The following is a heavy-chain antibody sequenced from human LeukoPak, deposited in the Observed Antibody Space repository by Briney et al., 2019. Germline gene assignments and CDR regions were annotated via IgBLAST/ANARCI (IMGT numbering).Heavy chain of an antibody. Sequence: SVKVSCKASGGTFSSYAISWVRQAPGQGLEWMGGIIPIFGTANYAQKFQGRVTITTDESTSTAYMELSSLRSEDTAVYYCARGPEGGTGEFDYWGQGTLVTVSS. CDR3: ARGPEGGTGEFDY. CDR1: GGTFSSYA. CDR2: IIPIFGTA. J-gene: IGHJ4*02. V-gene: IGHV1-69*05. D-gene: IGHD7-27*01.